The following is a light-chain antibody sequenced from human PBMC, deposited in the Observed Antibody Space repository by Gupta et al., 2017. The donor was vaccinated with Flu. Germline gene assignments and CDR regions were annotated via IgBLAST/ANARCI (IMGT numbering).Light chain of an antibody. V-gene: IGLV3-25*03. CDR1: VMPKQY. Sequence: SPGQTARITCSGDVMPKQYAHWYQQKPGQAPLLVMYKDTERPSEIPARFSGSSSGTTVTLTISGVQAEDEADYYCQSADSSGVVFGGGTKLTVL. CDR2: KDT. CDR3: QSADSSGVV. J-gene: IGLJ2*01.